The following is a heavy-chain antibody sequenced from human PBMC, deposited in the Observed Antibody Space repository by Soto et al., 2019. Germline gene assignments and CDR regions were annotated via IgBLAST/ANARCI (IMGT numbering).Heavy chain of an antibody. V-gene: IGHV3-30-3*01. CDR1: GFTFSSYA. D-gene: IGHD6-13*01. CDR3: AQSSSWYSIFDY. J-gene: IGHJ4*02. CDR2: ISYDGSNK. Sequence: GGSLRLSCAASGFTFSSYAMHWVRQAPGKGLEWVAVISYDGSNKYYADSVKGRFTISRDNSKNTLYLQMNSLRAEDTAVYYCAQSSSWYSIFDYWGQGTLVTVSS.